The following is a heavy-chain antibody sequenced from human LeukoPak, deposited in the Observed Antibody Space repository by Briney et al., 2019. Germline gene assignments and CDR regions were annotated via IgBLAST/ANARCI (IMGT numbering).Heavy chain of an antibody. V-gene: IGHV4-59*01. Sequence: SETLSLTCTVSGGPISSYYWSWIRQPPGKGLEWIGYIYYSGSTNYNPSLKSRVTISVDTSKNQFSLKLSSVTAADTAVYYCARDSRVRGVIAPDYWGQGTLVTVSS. CDR3: ARDSRVRGVIAPDY. D-gene: IGHD3-10*01. CDR2: IYYSGST. CDR1: GGPISSYY. J-gene: IGHJ4*02.